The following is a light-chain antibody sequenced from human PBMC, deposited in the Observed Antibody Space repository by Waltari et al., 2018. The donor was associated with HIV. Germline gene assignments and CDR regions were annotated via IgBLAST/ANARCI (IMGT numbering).Light chain of an antibody. CDR3: NSRDSTTKRLI. Sequence: SSELTQDPAASVALGQTVRITCQGDSLRTFYASWYQQKPGQAPVLVLYGKNNRPSGIPDRISGSSSGSTASLTITGTQAEDEADYYCNSRDSTTKRLIFGGGTKLTVL. CDR1: SLRTFY. J-gene: IGLJ2*01. V-gene: IGLV3-19*01. CDR2: GKN.